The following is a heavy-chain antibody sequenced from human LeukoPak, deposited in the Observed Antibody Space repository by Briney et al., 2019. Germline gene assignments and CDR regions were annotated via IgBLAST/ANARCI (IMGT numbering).Heavy chain of an antibody. CDR3: ARSFITGTIYYYYGMDV. V-gene: IGHV1-18*01. J-gene: IGHJ6*02. D-gene: IGHD1-7*01. Sequence: ASVKVSCKASGYPFTSYGITWVRQAPGQGLEWMGWISAYNGNTNYAQKLQGRVTMTTDTSTSTAYMELRSLRSDDTAVYYCARSFITGTIYYYYGMDVWGQGTTVTVSS. CDR1: GYPFTSYG. CDR2: ISAYNGNT.